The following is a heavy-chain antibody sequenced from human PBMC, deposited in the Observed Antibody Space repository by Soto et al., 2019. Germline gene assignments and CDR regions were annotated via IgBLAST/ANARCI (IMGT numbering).Heavy chain of an antibody. Sequence: QVTLKESGPVLVKPTETLTLTCTVSGFSLSSPRMGVSWIRQPPGKALEWLAHISSHDEKSYSTSLRSRLTIYKDTSKNQVVLTMTNIDPVDTATYYCTLSFVTVSCYAARYWGQGTLVTVSS. CDR1: GFSLSSPRMG. J-gene: IGHJ4*02. V-gene: IGHV2-26*01. CDR3: TLSFVTVSCYAARY. D-gene: IGHD2-2*01. CDR2: ISSHDEK.